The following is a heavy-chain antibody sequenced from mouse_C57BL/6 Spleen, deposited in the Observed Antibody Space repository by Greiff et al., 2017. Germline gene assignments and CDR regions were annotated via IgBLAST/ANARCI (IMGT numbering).Heavy chain of an antibody. V-gene: IGHV1-85*01. CDR3: ARRYGSSYWYFDV. CDR1: GYTFTSYD. CDR2: IYPRDGST. Sequence: QVQLQQSGPELVKPGASVKLSCKASGYTFTSYDINWVKQRPGQGLAWIGWIYPRDGSTKYNEQFKGKATLTVYTSSSTAYMGLHSLTSEDSAVYFCARRYGSSYWYFDVWGTGTTVTVSS. J-gene: IGHJ1*03. D-gene: IGHD1-1*01.